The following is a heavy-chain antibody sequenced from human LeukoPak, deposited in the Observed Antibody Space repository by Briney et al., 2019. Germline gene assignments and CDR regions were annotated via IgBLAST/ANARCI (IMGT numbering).Heavy chain of an antibody. Sequence: ASVKVSCKASGGTFSSYAIRWVRQAPGQGLEWMGGIIPIFGTANYAQKFQGRVTITADESTSTAYMELSSLRSEDTAVYYCARGKDTAMAQAYWGQGTLVTVSS. CDR1: GGTFSSYA. CDR2: IIPIFGTA. V-gene: IGHV1-69*13. J-gene: IGHJ4*02. CDR3: ARGKDTAMAQAY. D-gene: IGHD5-18*01.